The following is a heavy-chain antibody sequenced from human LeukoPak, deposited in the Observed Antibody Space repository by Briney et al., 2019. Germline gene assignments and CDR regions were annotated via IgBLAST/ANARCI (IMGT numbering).Heavy chain of an antibody. CDR3: ASDRIGVDAFDI. D-gene: IGHD2-15*01. CDR1: GGSISSGSYF. V-gene: IGHV4-61*02. CDR2: IYTSGST. J-gene: IGHJ3*02. Sequence: SETLSLTCTVSGGSISSGSYFWSWIRQPAGKGLEWIGRIYTSGSTNYNPSLKSRVTISVDTSKNQFSLKLSSVTAADTAVYYCASDRIGVDAFDIWGQGTMVTVSS.